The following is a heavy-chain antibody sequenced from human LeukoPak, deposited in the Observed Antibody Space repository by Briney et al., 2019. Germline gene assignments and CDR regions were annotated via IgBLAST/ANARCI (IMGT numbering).Heavy chain of an antibody. CDR2: IIPIFGTA. D-gene: IGHD3-22*01. J-gene: IGHJ4*02. V-gene: IGHV1-69*05. Sequence: SVKVSCKASGGTFSSYAISWVRQAPGQGLEWMGGIIPIFGTANYAQKFQGRVTITTDESTSTAYMELSSLRSEDTAVYYCASSPYDSSGYHLNWGQGTLVTVSS. CDR3: ASSPYDSSGYHLN. CDR1: GGTFSSYA.